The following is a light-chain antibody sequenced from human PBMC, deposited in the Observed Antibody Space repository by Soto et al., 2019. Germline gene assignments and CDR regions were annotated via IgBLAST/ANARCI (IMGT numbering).Light chain of an antibody. CDR3: QQYNNWPPWT. V-gene: IGKV3-15*01. Sequence: EIVMTQSPATLSVSPGERATLSCRASQSVSSTLAWYQQKPGQSPRLLIYGASTRATGIPAMFSGSGSGTEFTLTIRSLQSEDFAVYYCQQYNNWPPWTFGPGTKVDIK. CDR1: QSVSST. CDR2: GAS. J-gene: IGKJ3*01.